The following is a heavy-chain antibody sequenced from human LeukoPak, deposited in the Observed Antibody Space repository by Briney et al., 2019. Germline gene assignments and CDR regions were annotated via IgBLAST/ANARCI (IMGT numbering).Heavy chain of an antibody. D-gene: IGHD6-13*01. CDR3: ARYRSIAGGNDY. CDR1: GFSLSTSGMC. J-gene: IGHJ4*02. CDR2: IDWDDDK. V-gene: IGHV2-70*11. Sequence: SGPALVKPTQTLTLTCTFSGFSLSTSGMCVSWIRQPPGKALEWLARIDWDDDKYYSTSLKTRLTISKDTSKNQVILTMTNMDPLDTATYYCARYRSIAGGNDYWGQGTLVTVSS.